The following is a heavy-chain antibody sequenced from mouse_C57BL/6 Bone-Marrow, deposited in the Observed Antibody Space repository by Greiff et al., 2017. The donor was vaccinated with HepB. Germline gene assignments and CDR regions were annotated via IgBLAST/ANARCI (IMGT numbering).Heavy chain of an antibody. J-gene: IGHJ3*01. CDR1: GFTFSSYA. CDR2: ISDGGSYT. CDR3: ARVRGMVTGANWDDWFAY. D-gene: IGHD4-1*01. V-gene: IGHV5-4*01. Sequence: EVHLVESGGGLVKPGGSLKLSCAASGFTFSSYAMSWVRQTPEKRLEWVATISDGGSYTYYPDNVKGRFTISRDNAKNNLYLQMSHLKSEDTAMYYCARVRGMVTGANWDDWFAYWGQGTLVTVSA.